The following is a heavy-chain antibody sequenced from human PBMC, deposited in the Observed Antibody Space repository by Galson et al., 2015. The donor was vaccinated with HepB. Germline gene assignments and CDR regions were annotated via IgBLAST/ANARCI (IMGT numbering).Heavy chain of an antibody. D-gene: IGHD5-12*01. CDR2: LYRGGTT. V-gene: IGHV3-53*01. J-gene: IGHJ2*01. Sequence: SLRLYCASSGFIVSDNYMSWARQAQRKGLEWVSVLYRGGTTDYADYAKGRFTISRDSSKNTLHLQMSSLRAEDTAVYYCAKMFDASGYANWYFDLWGRGTLVAVSS. CDR1: GFIVSDNY. CDR3: AKMFDASGYANWYFDL.